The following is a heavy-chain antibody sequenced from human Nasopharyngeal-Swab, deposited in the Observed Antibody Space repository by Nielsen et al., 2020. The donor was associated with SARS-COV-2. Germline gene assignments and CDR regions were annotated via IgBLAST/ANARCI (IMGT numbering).Heavy chain of an antibody. CDR3: ARGRGGGYDPWGYYYYDMDV. CDR1: GFTLSSNS. CDR2: ISTSSSCL. Sequence: GESLKISCAASGFTLSSNSINWVRQAPGKGLEWVSSISTSSSCLYYADSVKGRFTISRDNPKNSLSLQMNSLRAEDTAVYYCARGRGGGYDPWGYYYYDMDVWGHGTTVTVSS. J-gene: IGHJ6*02. V-gene: IGHV3-21*01. D-gene: IGHD5-12*01.